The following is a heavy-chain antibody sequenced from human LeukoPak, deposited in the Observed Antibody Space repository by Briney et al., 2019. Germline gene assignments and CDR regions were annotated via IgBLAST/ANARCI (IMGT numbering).Heavy chain of an antibody. D-gene: IGHD6-13*01. CDR1: GDSISSGSFY. V-gene: IGHV4-61*10. Sequence: PSETLSLTCTVSGDSISSGSFYWSWIRQAAGKGLEWIGHIYSSGSTSYNPSLKSRVTISVDTSKNQLSLNLNSVTAADTAVYYCAKGFGIAWYVFLFDYWGQGSLVTVSS. CDR2: IYSSGST. CDR3: AKGFGIAWYVFLFDY. J-gene: IGHJ4*02.